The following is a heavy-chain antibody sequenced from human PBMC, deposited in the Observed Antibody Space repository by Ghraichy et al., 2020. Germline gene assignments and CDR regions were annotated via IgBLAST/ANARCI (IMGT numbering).Heavy chain of an antibody. CDR3: ARLELPNYYYYYGMDV. CDR2: ISAYNGNT. J-gene: IGHJ6*02. V-gene: IGHV1-18*01. Sequence: ASVKVSCKASGYTFTSYGISWVRQAPGQGLEWMGWISAYNGNTNYAQKLQGRVTMTTDTSTSTAYMELRSLRSDDTAVYYCARLELPNYYYYYGMDVWGQGTTVTVSS. D-gene: IGHD1-7*01. CDR1: GYTFTSYG.